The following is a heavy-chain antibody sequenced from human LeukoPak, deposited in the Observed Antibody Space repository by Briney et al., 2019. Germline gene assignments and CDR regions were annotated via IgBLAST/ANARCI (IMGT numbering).Heavy chain of an antibody. Sequence: GESLKISCQGSGYNFPIYWIGWVRQMPGQGLEWMGIIYPDDSNTIYGPSFQGQVTISADKSINTAYLEWSSLKASDTAIYYCARQGAAGKYYYYYMDVWGKGTTVTVSS. CDR1: GYNFPIYW. D-gene: IGHD6-13*01. V-gene: IGHV5-51*01. CDR2: IYPDDSNT. CDR3: ARQGAAGKYYYYYMDV. J-gene: IGHJ6*03.